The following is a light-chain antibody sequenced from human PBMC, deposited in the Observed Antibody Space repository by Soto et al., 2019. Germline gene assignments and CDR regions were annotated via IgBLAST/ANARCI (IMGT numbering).Light chain of an antibody. J-gene: IGKJ1*01. CDR2: TAS. CDR1: QTISIF. Sequence: DIQMTQSPSSLSASVGHRVTITCLASQTISIFLNWYQHKPGKPPTLLIYTASSLQSGVPSRFSGSGSGTDFTLTISSLQPEDFATYYCQQSYSTPRTFGQGTKVDIK. CDR3: QQSYSTPRT. V-gene: IGKV1-39*01.